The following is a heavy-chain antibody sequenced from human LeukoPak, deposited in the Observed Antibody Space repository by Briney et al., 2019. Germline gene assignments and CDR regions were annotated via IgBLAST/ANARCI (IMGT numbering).Heavy chain of an antibody. CDR2: ISGSGGST. V-gene: IGHV3-23*01. CDR1: GFTFSSYA. J-gene: IGHJ4*02. CDR3: AKRYCSSTSCPGDY. D-gene: IGHD2-2*01. Sequence: GGSLRPSCAASGFTFSSYAMSWVRQAPGKGLEWVSAISGSGGSTYYADSVKGRFTISGDNSKNTLYLQMNSLRAEDTAVYYCAKRYCSSTSCPGDYWGQGTLVTVSS.